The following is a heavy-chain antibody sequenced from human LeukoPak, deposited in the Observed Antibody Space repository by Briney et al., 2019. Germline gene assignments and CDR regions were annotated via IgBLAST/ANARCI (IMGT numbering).Heavy chain of an antibody. CDR2: IYSGGST. CDR1: GFTFSDYY. J-gene: IGHJ4*02. V-gene: IGHV3-66*02. D-gene: IGHD3-22*01. CDR3: ARVGYYDSSGARDYYFYY. Sequence: GGSLRLSCAASGFTFSDYYMSWIRQAPGKGLEWVSLIYSGGSTYYADSVRGRFTISRDNSKNTLYLQMNSLRAEDTAVYYCARVGYYDSSGARDYYFYYWGQGTLVTVSS.